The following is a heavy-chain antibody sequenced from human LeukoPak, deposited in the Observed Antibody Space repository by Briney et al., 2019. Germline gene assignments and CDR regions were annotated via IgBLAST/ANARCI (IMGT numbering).Heavy chain of an antibody. CDR3: AKALSRTYYDFWSGPTPYFDY. CDR2: ISAYNDNT. V-gene: IGHV1-18*01. J-gene: IGHJ4*02. D-gene: IGHD3-3*01. Sequence: ASVKVSCKASGYTFTSYAMNWVRQAPGQGLEWMGWISAYNDNTNYAQNLQDRVTMTTDASTSTVYMELRSLGSDDTAVYYCAKALSRTYYDFWSGPTPYFDYWGQGTLVTVSS. CDR1: GYTFTSYA.